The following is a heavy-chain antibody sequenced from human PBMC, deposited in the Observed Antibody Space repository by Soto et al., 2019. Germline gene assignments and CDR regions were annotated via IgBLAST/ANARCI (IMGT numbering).Heavy chain of an antibody. CDR2: ISAYNGKT. D-gene: IGHD4-17*01. V-gene: IGHV1-18*04. Sequence: QVQLVQSGAEVKKPGASVKVSGKASGYTFTSYGISWVRQAPGQGLEWMGWISAYNGKTNYAQKLQGRVTMTTDTSTTTAYMELRSLRSDDTAVYYCARQGKYGDYVTYYFGMDVWGQGTTVTVSS. J-gene: IGHJ6*02. CDR1: GYTFTSYG. CDR3: ARQGKYGDYVTYYFGMDV.